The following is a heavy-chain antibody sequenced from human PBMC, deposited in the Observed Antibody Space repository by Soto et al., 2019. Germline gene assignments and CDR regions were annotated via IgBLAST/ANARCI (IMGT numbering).Heavy chain of an antibody. CDR2: IKSKTDGGTT. CDR1: GFTFSNAW. V-gene: IGHV3-15*07. Sequence: GGSLRLSCAASGFTFSNAWMNWVRQAPGKGLEWVGRIKSKTDGGTTDYAAPVKGRFTISRDDSKNTLYLQMNSLKTEDTAVYYCTTDGEQQWTQKTFDYWGQGTLVTVSS. D-gene: IGHD6-13*01. J-gene: IGHJ4*02. CDR3: TTDGEQQWTQKTFDY.